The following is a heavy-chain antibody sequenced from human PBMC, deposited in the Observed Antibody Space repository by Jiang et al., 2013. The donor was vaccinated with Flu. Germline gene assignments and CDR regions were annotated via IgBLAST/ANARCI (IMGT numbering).Heavy chain of an antibody. D-gene: IGHD5-24*01. CDR2: IDPSDSYI. Sequence: GAEVKKPGESLRISCKGSGYSFTSYWISWVRQMPGKGLEWMGRIDPSDSYINYSPSFQGHVTISADKSISTAYLQWSSLKASDTAMYYCATLVRDGYKTRYYFDYWGQGTLVTVSS. J-gene: IGHJ4*02. V-gene: IGHV5-10-1*01. CDR3: ATLVRDGYKTRYYFDY. CDR1: GYSFTSYW.